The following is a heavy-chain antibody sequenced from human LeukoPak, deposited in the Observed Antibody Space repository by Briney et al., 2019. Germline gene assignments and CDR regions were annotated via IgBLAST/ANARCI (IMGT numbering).Heavy chain of an antibody. Sequence: PGGSLRLSCAASGFTFSSYGMHWVRQAPGKGLEWVAVISYDGSNKYYADSVKGRFTISRDNSKNTLYLQMNSLRAEDTAVYYCAKVRDSSGYYGYYYYGMDVWGQGTTVTGSS. CDR2: ISYDGSNK. J-gene: IGHJ6*02. CDR3: AKVRDSSGYYGYYYYGMDV. D-gene: IGHD3-22*01. V-gene: IGHV3-30*18. CDR1: GFTFSSYG.